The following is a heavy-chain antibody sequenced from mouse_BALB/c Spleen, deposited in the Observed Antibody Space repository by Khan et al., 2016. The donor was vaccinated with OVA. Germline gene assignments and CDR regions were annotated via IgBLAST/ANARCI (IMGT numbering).Heavy chain of an antibody. Sequence: QVQLQQSGAELVKAGASVKMSCKASGYTFTSYWMHWVKQRLGQGFEWFAGTNPTTGRPSYIEKLKRKATLTLDKPSSPASFLLSGPTFEDSAVYYCARIKKIVATYFDYWGQGTTLTVSS. CDR3: ARIKKIVATYFDY. CDR2: TNPTTGRP. V-gene: IGHV1S81*02. CDR1: GYTFTSYW. D-gene: IGHD1-1*01. J-gene: IGHJ2*01.